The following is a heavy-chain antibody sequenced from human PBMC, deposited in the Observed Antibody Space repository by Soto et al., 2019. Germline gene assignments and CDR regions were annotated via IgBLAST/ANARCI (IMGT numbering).Heavy chain of an antibody. CDR3: AGSASIAAPVDY. CDR2: IYYSGST. CDR1: GGSISSGDYY. J-gene: IGHJ4*02. D-gene: IGHD6-6*01. V-gene: IGHV4-30-4*01. Sequence: PSETLSLTCTVSGGSISSGDYYWSWIRQPPGKGLEWIGYIYYSGSTYYNPSLKSRVTISVDTSKNQFSLKLSSVTAADTAVYYCAGSASIAAPVDYWGQGTLVTVSS.